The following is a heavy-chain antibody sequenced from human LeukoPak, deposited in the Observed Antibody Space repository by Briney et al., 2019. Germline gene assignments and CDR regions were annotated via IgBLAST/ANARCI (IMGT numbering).Heavy chain of an antibody. Sequence: GGSLRLSCAASGFTFSAYNMSWVRQAPGKGLEWVSSIHITSDWVYYADSVKGRFTISRDSAKNSLYLQMNSLRAEDTAVYYCARDVPYYGSGSYYSASYFDYWGQGTLVTVSS. CDR3: ARDVPYYGSGSYYSASYFDY. V-gene: IGHV3-21*01. J-gene: IGHJ4*02. CDR1: GFTFSAYN. CDR2: IHITSDWV. D-gene: IGHD3-10*01.